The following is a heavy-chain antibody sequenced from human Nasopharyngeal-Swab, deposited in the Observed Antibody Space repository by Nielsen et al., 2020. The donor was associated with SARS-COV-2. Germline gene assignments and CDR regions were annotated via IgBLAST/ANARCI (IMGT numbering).Heavy chain of an antibody. CDR2: VSTSGTYI. J-gene: IGHJ6*02. V-gene: IGHV3-21*01. CDR1: GFTFSSYS. D-gene: IGHD1-26*01. CDR3: ARETREVNYYYYGFEV. Sequence: GGSLRLSCAASGFTFSSYSMNWAGQAPGKGLEWVSSVSTSGTYIYYADSVKARFTISRDNAKNSLYLQMNSVRAEDTAVYYCARETREVNYYYYGFEVWGQGTTVTVSS.